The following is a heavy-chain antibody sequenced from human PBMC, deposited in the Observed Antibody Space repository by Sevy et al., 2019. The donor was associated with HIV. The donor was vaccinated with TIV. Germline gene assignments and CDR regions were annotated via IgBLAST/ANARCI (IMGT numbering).Heavy chain of an antibody. CDR3: ARNPFYCSGGICSKEAFDI. CDR1: GGSISSYY. V-gene: IGHV4-4*07. D-gene: IGHD2-15*01. CDR2: IYTSGST. Sequence: SETLSLTCTVSGGSISSYYWSWIRQPAGKGLEWIGRIYTSGSTNYNPSLKSRVTMSVDTSKNQFSLKLSSVTAADTAVYYCARNPFYCSGGICSKEAFDIWGQGTMVTVSS. J-gene: IGHJ3*02.